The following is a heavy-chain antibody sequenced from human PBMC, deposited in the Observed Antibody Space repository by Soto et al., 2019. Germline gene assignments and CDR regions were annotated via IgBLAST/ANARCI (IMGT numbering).Heavy chain of an antibody. CDR1: FTFSMYS. V-gene: IGHV3-21*01. D-gene: IGHD1-26*01. J-gene: IGHJ5*02. CDR3: TRDQGGSYDSWFDP. CDR2: ISSGGSYI. Sequence: EVQVVESGGGLVQPGGSLRLSCSFTFSMYSMSWFRKAPGKGLEWVASISSGGSYIKYADSVKGRFTISRDNTKNSVSRQMNSLRVDDTAVYFCTRDQGGSYDSWFDPWGQGTLVTVSS.